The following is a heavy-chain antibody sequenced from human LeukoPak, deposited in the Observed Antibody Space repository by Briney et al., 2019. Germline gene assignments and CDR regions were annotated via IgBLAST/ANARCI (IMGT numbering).Heavy chain of an antibody. J-gene: IGHJ3*02. CDR3: ARDIVGTMIVVWASDAFDI. V-gene: IGHV1-69*05. CDR1: GGTFSSYA. Sequence: ASVKVSCKASGGTFSSYAISWVRQAPGQGLEWMGRIIPIFGTANYAQKFQGRVTITTDDTTSTAYMELSSLRSEDTAVYYCARDIVGTMIVVWASDAFDIWGQGTMVTVSS. CDR2: IIPIFGTA. D-gene: IGHD3-22*01.